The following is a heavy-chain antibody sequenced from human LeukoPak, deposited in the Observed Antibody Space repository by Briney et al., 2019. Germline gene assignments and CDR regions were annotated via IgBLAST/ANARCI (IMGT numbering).Heavy chain of an antibody. Sequence: PGGPLRLSCAASGFTFSSYAMSWVRQAPGKGLEWVSAISGSGGSTYYADSVKGRFTISRDNSKNTLYLQMNSLRAEDTAVYYCDYYDSSGNYFDYWGQGTLVTVSS. CDR3: DYYDSSGNYFDY. D-gene: IGHD3-22*01. V-gene: IGHV3-23*01. CDR2: ISGSGGST. CDR1: GFTFSSYA. J-gene: IGHJ4*02.